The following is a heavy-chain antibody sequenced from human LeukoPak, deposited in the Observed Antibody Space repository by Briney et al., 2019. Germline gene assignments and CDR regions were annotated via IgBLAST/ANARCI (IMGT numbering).Heavy chain of an antibody. CDR2: ISPSGGGT. D-gene: IGHD3-22*01. V-gene: IGHV3-23*01. CDR1: GFTFSSYG. J-gene: IGHJ4*02. Sequence: PGGSLRLSCAASGFTFSSYGMSWVRQAPGKGLEWISGISPSGGGTYVKGRFTISRDNSKNTLYLQMNSLRAEDTAVYYCAKVTNFYYDSSGYLDYWGQGTLVTVSS. CDR3: AKVTNFYYDSSGYLDY.